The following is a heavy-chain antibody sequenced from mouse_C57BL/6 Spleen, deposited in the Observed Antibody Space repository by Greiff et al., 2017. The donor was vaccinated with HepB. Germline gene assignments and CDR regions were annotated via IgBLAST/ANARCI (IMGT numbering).Heavy chain of an antibody. V-gene: IGHV1-66*01. Sequence: VKLQESGPELVKPGASVKISCKASGYSFTSYYIHWVKQRPGQGLEWIGWIYPGSGNTKYNEKFKGKATLTADTSSSTAYMQLSSLTSEDSAVYYCAPITTRPEDWGQGTTLTVSS. CDR3: APITTRPED. CDR1: GYSFTSYY. CDR2: IYPGSGNT. J-gene: IGHJ2*01. D-gene: IGHD1-1*01.